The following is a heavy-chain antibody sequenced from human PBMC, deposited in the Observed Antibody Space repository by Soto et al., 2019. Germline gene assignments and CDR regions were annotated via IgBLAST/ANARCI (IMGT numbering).Heavy chain of an antibody. CDR1: GYNFTSYV. CDR3: ARDRSGSYLRYFDY. J-gene: IGHJ4*02. V-gene: IGHV1-18*01. Sequence: QVQLVQSGAEVKKPRASVKVSCKTSGYNFTSYVISWVRKAPGQGVEWMGWISAYNGNTNYAQKLQGRVTMTTDTSTSTAYMELRSLRSDDTAVYYCARDRSGSYLRYFDYWGQGTLVTVSS. D-gene: IGHD1-26*01. CDR2: ISAYNGNT.